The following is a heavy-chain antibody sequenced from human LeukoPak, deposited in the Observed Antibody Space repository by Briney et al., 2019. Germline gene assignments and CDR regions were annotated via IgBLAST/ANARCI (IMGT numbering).Heavy chain of an antibody. Sequence: GSSVKVSCKASGGTFSSYAISWVRQAPGQGLEWMGGIIPIFGTANYAQKFQGRVTITADESTSTAYMELSSLRSEDTAVYYCARVGCGGDCSRGPFDYWGQGILVTVSS. D-gene: IGHD2-21*02. V-gene: IGHV1-69*01. CDR2: IIPIFGTA. CDR3: ARVGCGGDCSRGPFDY. CDR1: GGTFSSYA. J-gene: IGHJ4*02.